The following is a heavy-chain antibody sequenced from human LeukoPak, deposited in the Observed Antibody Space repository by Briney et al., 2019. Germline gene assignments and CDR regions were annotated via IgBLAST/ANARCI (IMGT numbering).Heavy chain of an antibody. V-gene: IGHV4-39*07. CDR1: GGSISSSSYY. Sequence: SETLSLTCTVSGGSISSSSYYWGWIRQPPGKGLEWIGSIYASGSTNYNPSLKSRVTISVDTSKNQFSLKLSSVTAADTAVYYCARGLVVPAAISWFDPWGQGTLVTVSS. J-gene: IGHJ5*02. CDR3: ARGLVVPAAISWFDP. CDR2: IYASGST. D-gene: IGHD2-2*02.